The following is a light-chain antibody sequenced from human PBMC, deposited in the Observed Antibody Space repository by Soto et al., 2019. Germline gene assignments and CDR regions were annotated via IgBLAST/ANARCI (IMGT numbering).Light chain of an antibody. CDR2: GAS. V-gene: IGKV3-15*01. Sequence: EIVMTQSPATLSVSPGERATLSCRASQSVGSNLAWYQQKPGQAPRLLIYGASTRATGIPARFSGSGSGTDFTLTISSLQSEDCAIYFYQQYNNWPPDRTFGQGTKVEIK. CDR1: QSVGSN. J-gene: IGKJ1*01. CDR3: QQYNNWPPDRT.